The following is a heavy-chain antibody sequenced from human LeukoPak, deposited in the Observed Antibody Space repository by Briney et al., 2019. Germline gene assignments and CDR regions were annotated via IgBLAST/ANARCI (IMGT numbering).Heavy chain of an antibody. CDR3: ARVVVVVAATPTYYYMDV. J-gene: IGHJ6*03. Sequence: GGSLRLSCAASGFTFSSYSMNWVRQAPGKGLEWVSSISSSSSYIYYADSVKGRFTISRDNAKNSLYLQMNSLRAEDTAVYYCARVVVVVAATPTYYYMDVWSKGTTVTVSS. CDR2: ISSSSSYI. V-gene: IGHV3-21*01. D-gene: IGHD2-15*01. CDR1: GFTFSSYS.